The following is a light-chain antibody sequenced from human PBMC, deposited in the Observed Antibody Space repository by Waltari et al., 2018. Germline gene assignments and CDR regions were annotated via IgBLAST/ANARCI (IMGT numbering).Light chain of an antibody. Sequence: HSALAQPASVSGSPGQSITISCTGTSSDVGAYNYVSWYQQHPGKAPRLMIFDVNVRPAGVSHRFSGSKSGNTASLTISGLQAEDEADYYCCSFTRSNSWVFGGGTKLTVL. J-gene: IGLJ3*02. CDR1: SSDVGAYNY. CDR3: CSFTRSNSWV. CDR2: DVN. V-gene: IGLV2-14*03.